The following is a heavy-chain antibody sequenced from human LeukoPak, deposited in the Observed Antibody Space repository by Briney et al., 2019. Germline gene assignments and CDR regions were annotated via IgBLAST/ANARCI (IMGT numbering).Heavy chain of an antibody. Sequence: GESLKISWKGSGYMFTHYWIAWVRQMPGKGLEWMGIIYPADSDTRYSPSFQGQVTISADKSISTAYLQWSSLKASDTAMYYCARGDTTMVPGYFDYWGQGTLVTVSS. D-gene: IGHD5-18*01. CDR1: GYMFTHYW. V-gene: IGHV5-51*01. J-gene: IGHJ4*02. CDR3: ARGDTTMVPGYFDY. CDR2: IYPADSDT.